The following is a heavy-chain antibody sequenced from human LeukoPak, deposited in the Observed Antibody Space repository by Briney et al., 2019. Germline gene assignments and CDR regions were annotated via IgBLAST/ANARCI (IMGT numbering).Heavy chain of an antibody. V-gene: IGHV3-30*02. CDR2: IRYDGSNK. CDR1: GFTFSSYG. J-gene: IGHJ4*02. CDR3: AKGITVTYSYYFDY. Sequence: GGSLRLSCAASGFTFSSYGMHWVRQAPGKVLEWVAFIRYDGSNKYYADSVKGRFTISRDNSKNTLYLQMNSLRAEDTAVYYCAKGITVTYSYYFDYWGQGTLVTVSS. D-gene: IGHD4-17*01.